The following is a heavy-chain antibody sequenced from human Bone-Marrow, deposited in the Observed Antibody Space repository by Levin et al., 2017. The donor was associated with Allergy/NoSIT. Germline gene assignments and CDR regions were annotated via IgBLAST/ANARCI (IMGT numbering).Heavy chain of an antibody. CDR3: ARGFSGSYYYFDY. CDR2: IIPILGIA. J-gene: IGHJ4*02. Sequence: SVKVSCKASGGTFSSYTISWVRQAPGQGLEWMGRIIPILGIANYAQKFQGRVTITADKSTSTAYMELSSLRSEDTAVYYCARGFSGSYYYFDYWGQGTLVTVSS. V-gene: IGHV1-69*02. CDR1: GGTFSSYT. D-gene: IGHD1-26*01.